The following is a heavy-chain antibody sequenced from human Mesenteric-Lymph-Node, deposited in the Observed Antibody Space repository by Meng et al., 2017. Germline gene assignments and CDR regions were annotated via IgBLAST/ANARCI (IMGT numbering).Heavy chain of an antibody. V-gene: IGHV4-34*01. CDR1: GGSLSGAY. CDR3: ARGGGCSSSSGDLDY. Sequence: QGQLQQGGGGLLKPSETLSLTCAVNGGSLSGAYWNWIRKPPGKGLEWIGEIIHGGSPSYNPSLKSRVTISVDKSKNQFSLKLSSVTAADTAMYYCARGGGCSSSSGDLDYWGQGVLVTVSS. CDR2: IIHGGSP. D-gene: IGHD2-2*01. J-gene: IGHJ4*02.